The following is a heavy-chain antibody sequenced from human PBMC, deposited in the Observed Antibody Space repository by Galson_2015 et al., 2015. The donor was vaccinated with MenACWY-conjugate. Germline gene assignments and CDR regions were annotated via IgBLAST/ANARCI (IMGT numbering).Heavy chain of an antibody. CDR3: AREGDSSGPDFDY. CDR1: GFTFSNHY. J-gene: IGHJ4*02. CDR2: TRDNANSYTA. V-gene: IGHV3-72*01. Sequence: SLRLSCAASGFTFSNHYMDWVRQAPGKGLEWIGRTRDNANSYTADYAASVKGRFTISRDESKNSLYLQINSLKTEDTAVYYCAREGDSSGPDFDYWGQGTLVTVSS. D-gene: IGHD3-22*01.